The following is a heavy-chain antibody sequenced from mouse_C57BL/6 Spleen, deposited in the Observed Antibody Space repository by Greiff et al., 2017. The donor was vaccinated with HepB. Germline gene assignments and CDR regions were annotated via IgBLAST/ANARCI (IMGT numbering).Heavy chain of an antibody. D-gene: IGHD1-1*01. Sequence: QVHVKQSGAELARPGASVKLSCKASGYTFTSYGISWVKQRTGQGLEWIGEIYPRSGNTYYNEKFKGKATLTADKSSSTAYMELRSLTSEDSAVYFCARWDYYGLDYWGQGTTLTVSS. J-gene: IGHJ2*01. V-gene: IGHV1-81*01. CDR1: GYTFTSYG. CDR2: IYPRSGNT. CDR3: ARWDYYGLDY.